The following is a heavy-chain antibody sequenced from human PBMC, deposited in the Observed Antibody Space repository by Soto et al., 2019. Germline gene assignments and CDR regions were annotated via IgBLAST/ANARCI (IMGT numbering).Heavy chain of an antibody. D-gene: IGHD4-17*01. J-gene: IGHJ4*02. CDR1: GGSISSYY. CDR2: IYYSGST. Sequence: SETLSLTCTVSGGSISSYYWSWIRQPPGKGLEWIGYIYYSGSTNYNPSLKSRVTISVDTSKNQFSLKLSSVTAADTAVYYCARHSGLLRSPTFDYWGQGTLVTVSS. CDR3: ARHSGLLRSPTFDY. V-gene: IGHV4-59*08.